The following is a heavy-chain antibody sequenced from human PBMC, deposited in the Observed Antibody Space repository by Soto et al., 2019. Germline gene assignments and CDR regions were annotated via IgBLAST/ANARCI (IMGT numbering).Heavy chain of an antibody. Sequence: ASVKVSCKASGYTFTGYYMHWVRQAPGQGLEWMGWINPNSGGTNYAQKFQGRVTMTRDTSISTAYMELSRLRSDDTAVYYCARGASLGVAGKGNYFEYWGQGTLVTVSS. J-gene: IGHJ4*02. D-gene: IGHD6-19*01. V-gene: IGHV1-2*02. CDR3: ARGASLGVAGKGNYFEY. CDR2: INPNSGGT. CDR1: GYTFTGYY.